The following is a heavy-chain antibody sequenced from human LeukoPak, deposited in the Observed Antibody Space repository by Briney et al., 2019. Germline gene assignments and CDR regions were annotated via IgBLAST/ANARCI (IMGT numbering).Heavy chain of an antibody. V-gene: IGHV3-30*18. CDR2: ISYDGSNK. CDR3: AKNYYSGSGCYEYYFDY. J-gene: IGHJ4*02. CDR1: AFTLSSYG. Sequence: AGSMTLSCAASAFTLSSYGMHWDRQAPGKGLEWVAAISYDGSNKYYTDSVKGRFTISSNNSKNTLYLQMTSQIAEGTAVYYGAKNYYSGSGCYEYYFDYWGQGTLVTVSS. D-gene: IGHD2-15*01.